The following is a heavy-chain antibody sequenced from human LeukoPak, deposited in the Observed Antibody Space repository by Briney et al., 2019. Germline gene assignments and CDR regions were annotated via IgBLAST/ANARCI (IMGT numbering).Heavy chain of an antibody. V-gene: IGHV4-34*01. CDR2: INHSGST. CDR1: GGSFSGYY. CDR3: ATTTGGPYNWFDP. J-gene: IGHJ5*02. Sequence: PSETLSLTCAVYGGSFSGYYWSWIRQPPGKGLDWIGEINHSGSTNYNPSLKSRVTISVDTSKNQFSLKLSSVTAADTAVYYCATTTGGPYNWFDPWGQGTLVTVSS. D-gene: IGHD1-1*01.